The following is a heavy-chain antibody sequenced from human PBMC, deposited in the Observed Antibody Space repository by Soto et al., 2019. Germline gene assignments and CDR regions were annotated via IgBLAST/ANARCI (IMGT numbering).Heavy chain of an antibody. Sequence: PGESLKISCQVSGYTFTNHWIGWVRQMPGKGLEWVGIVYPGDSDTRYSPPFQGQVTISADNSITTAYLQWSSLKASDTAMYYCARPTYGPGSYFVDQWGQGTLVTVSS. CDR1: GYTFTNHW. J-gene: IGHJ5*02. CDR2: VYPGDSDT. D-gene: IGHD3-10*01. V-gene: IGHV5-51*01. CDR3: ARPTYGPGSYFVDQ.